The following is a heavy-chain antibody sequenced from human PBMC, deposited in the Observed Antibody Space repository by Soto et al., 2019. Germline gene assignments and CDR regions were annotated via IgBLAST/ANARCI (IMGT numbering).Heavy chain of an antibody. CDR2: INHSGST. V-gene: IGHV4-34*01. D-gene: IGHD6-13*01. J-gene: IGHJ6*02. Sequence: SEPLSLKCSVYGGSFSGYYWSWIREPPGKGLEWIGEINHSGSTNYNPSLKSRVTISVDTSKNQFSLKLSSVTAADTAVYYCARGRYSSSHYGMDVWGQGTTVTVS. CDR3: ARGRYSSSHYGMDV. CDR1: GGSFSGYY.